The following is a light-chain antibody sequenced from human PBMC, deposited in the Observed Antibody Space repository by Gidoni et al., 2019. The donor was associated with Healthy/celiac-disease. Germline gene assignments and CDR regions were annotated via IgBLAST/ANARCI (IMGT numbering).Light chain of an antibody. Sequence: EIVMTQSPATLSVAPGERATLSCRARQSVSSNLSWYQQKPGQAPSLLIYGASTRATGIPARFSGSGSGTEFTLTISSLQSEDFAVYYCQQYNNWPITFXQXTRLEIK. V-gene: IGKV3-15*01. CDR2: GAS. J-gene: IGKJ5*01. CDR1: QSVSSN. CDR3: QQYNNWPIT.